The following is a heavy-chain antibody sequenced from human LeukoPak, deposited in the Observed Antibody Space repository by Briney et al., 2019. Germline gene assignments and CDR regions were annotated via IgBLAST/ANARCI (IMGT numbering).Heavy chain of an antibody. CDR1: GGTFSSYA. CDR2: IIPIFGTA. V-gene: IGHV1-69*06. D-gene: IGHD3-10*01. Sequence: SVKVSCKASGGTFSSYAISWVRQAPGQGLEWMGGIIPIFGTANYAQKFQGRVTITADKSTSTAYMELSSLRSEDTAVYYCARAHLVRGVINYYYYYMDVWGKGTTVTVSS. CDR3: ARAHLVRGVINYYYYYMDV. J-gene: IGHJ6*03.